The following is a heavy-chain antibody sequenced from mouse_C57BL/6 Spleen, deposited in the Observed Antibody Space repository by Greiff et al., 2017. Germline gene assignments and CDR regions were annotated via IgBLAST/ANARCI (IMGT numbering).Heavy chain of an antibody. CDR3: ARDNYSNLFAY. CDR2: ISYSGST. D-gene: IGHD2-5*01. Sequence: EVQGVESGPGMVKPSQSLSLTCTVTGYSITSGYDWHWIRHFPGNKLEWMGYISYSGSTNYNPSLKSRISITHDTSKNHFFLKLNSVTTEDTATYYCARDNYSNLFAYWGQGTLVTVSA. CDR1: GYSITSGYD. V-gene: IGHV3-1*01. J-gene: IGHJ3*01.